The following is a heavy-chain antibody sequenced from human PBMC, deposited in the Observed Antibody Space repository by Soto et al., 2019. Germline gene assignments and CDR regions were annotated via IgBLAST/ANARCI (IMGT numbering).Heavy chain of an antibody. CDR2: IIPAVGAG. Sequence: QVQLEQSGAEVKKPGSSVKVSCRASGGTFASLSINWVRQAPGQGLEWMGRIIPAVGAGTYPQKFQGGVTIPGDRSTCTAAMEVRRLRLDDTAGYYWAGMVPSSWFDSWGKGTVVTVSS. CDR3: AGMVPSSWFDS. V-gene: IGHV1-69*08. CDR1: GGTFASLS. J-gene: IGHJ5*01. D-gene: IGHD2-8*01.